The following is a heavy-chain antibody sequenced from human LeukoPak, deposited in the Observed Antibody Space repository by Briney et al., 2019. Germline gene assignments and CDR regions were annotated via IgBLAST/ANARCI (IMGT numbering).Heavy chain of an antibody. CDR1: GGSFSGYY. J-gene: IGHJ6*03. Sequence: SETLSLTCAVYGGSFSGYYWSWIRQPPGKRPECSGEINHSGSTTYNPSLKSRVTISVDTSKNQFSLKLSSVTAADTAVYYCARAIMVRGVIRYYYYMDVWGKGTTVTISS. D-gene: IGHD3-10*01. CDR2: INHSGST. V-gene: IGHV4-34*01. CDR3: ARAIMVRGVIRYYYYMDV.